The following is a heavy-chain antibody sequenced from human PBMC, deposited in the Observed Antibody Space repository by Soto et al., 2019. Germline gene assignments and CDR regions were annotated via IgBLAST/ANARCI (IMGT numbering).Heavy chain of an antibody. Sequence: GGSLRLSCAASGFTFSNYGMLWVRQAPGKGLEWVAVIWYDGSNKYYADSVKGRFTISRDNSKSTLNLQMNSLRAEDTAVYYCARSAGKGGLAAPVDYWGQGTLVTVSS. CDR1: GFTFSNYG. J-gene: IGHJ4*02. CDR2: IWYDGSNK. CDR3: ARSAGKGGLAAPVDY. D-gene: IGHD6-13*01. V-gene: IGHV3-33*01.